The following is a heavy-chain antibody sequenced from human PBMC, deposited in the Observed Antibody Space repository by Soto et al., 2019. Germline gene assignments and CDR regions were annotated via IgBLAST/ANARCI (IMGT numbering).Heavy chain of an antibody. V-gene: IGHV1-18*01. J-gene: IGHJ5*01. CDR3: AREGQLGS. CDR2: ISGYNGNT. D-gene: IGHD6-13*01. Sequence: QVQLVQSGAAVKKPGASVKVSCQASGYTFSNYGFSWVRQAPGQGLEWMGWISGYNGNTNYAERLQGRVNMTTDTSTSTAYMELKSLRYDDTAVYYCAREGQLGSWGQGTPVTVSS. CDR1: GYTFSNYG.